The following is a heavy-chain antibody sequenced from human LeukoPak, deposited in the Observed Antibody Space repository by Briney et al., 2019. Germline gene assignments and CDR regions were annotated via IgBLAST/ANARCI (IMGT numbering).Heavy chain of an antibody. CDR2: IYSSGST. CDR3: ARGEVVVVAATRGYYYYYYMDV. D-gene: IGHD2-15*01. J-gene: IGHJ6*03. Sequence: SETLSLTCIVSGSSISNYYWSWIRQPAGKGLEWIGRIYSSGSTNYNPSLKSRVTMSVDTSKNQFSLKLSSVTAADTAVYYCARGEVVVVAATRGYYYYYYMDVWGKGTTVTVSS. CDR1: GSSISNYY. V-gene: IGHV4-4*07.